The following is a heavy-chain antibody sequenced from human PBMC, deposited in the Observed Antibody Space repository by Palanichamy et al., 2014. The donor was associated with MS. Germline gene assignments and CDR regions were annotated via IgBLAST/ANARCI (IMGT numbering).Heavy chain of an antibody. D-gene: IGHD3-3*01. CDR3: ARDPLTTFGVLIMNNWFDP. CDR2: ISAHNGNT. J-gene: IGHJ5*02. V-gene: IGHV1-18*01. Sequence: QVQLVQSGVEVKKPGASVKVSCKASGYTFTSYGISWVRQAPGQGLEWMGWISAHNGNTNYAQKVQGRVSMTTDTSTSTAYMELRSLRSDDTAVYYCARDPLTTFGVLIMNNWFDPWGQGTLVTVSS. CDR1: GYTFTSYG.